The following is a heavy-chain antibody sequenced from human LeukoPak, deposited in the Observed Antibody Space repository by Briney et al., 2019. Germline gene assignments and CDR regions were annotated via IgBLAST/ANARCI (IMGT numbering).Heavy chain of an antibody. CDR2: ITTSDGNT. Sequence: GGSLRLSCAASGFTFSSYTMSWVRQAPGKGLEWVSTITTSDGNTYYADSVKGRFTVSRDNSKNPLFLQMNSLRAEDTAVYYCAKDGGLWVSAHWGDSWGRGTLVTVSS. CDR1: GFTFSSYT. J-gene: IGHJ4*02. D-gene: IGHD7-27*01. V-gene: IGHV3-23*01. CDR3: AKDGGLWVSAHWGDS.